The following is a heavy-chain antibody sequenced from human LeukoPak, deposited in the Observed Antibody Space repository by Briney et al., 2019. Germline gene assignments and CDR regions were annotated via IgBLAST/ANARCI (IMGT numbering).Heavy chain of an antibody. V-gene: IGHV3-23*01. D-gene: IGHD5-24*01. Sequence: GGSLRLSCAASGFTFGSYGMSWVRQAPGKGLEWVSTIHPSGTNTHYADSVKGRFTISRDNSKNKLFLLMSTLRADDTAIYYCAKDPSTLTIRDDYWGQGTLVTVSS. CDR3: AKDPSTLTIRDDY. CDR1: GFTFGSYG. CDR2: IHPSGTNT. J-gene: IGHJ4*02.